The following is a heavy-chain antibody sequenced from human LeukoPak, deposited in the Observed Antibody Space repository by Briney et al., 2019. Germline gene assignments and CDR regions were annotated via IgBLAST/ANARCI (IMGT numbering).Heavy chain of an antibody. Sequence: SQTLSLTCAISGDSVSSNSAAWNWIRQSPSRGLEWLGRTYYRSKWYNDYAVSVKSRMSINPDTSKNQFSLQLNSVTPEDTAVYYCARETDYPYYYGMDVWGKGKTVTVS. CDR1: GDSVSSNSAA. CDR2: TYYRSKWYN. J-gene: IGHJ6*04. V-gene: IGHV6-1*01. CDR3: ARETDYPYYYGMDV. D-gene: IGHD3-16*01.